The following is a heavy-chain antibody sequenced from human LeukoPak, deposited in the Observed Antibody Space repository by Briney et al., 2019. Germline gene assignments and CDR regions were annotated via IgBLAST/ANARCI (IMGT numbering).Heavy chain of an antibody. D-gene: IGHD6-13*01. J-gene: IGHJ6*02. Sequence: PGGSLRLSCAASGFSFSNAWMNWVRQAPGKGLEWVGRLKSKIDGGTTDYAAPVKGRFTISRDDLKNTLHLQMNSLRAEDTAVYYCARDVYSSSWYNMDVWGQGTTVTVSS. CDR2: LKSKIDGGTT. CDR3: ARDVYSSSWYNMDV. CDR1: GFSFSNAW. V-gene: IGHV3-15*01.